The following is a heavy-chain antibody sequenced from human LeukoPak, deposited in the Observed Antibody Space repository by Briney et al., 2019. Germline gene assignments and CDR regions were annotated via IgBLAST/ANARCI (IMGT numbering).Heavy chain of an antibody. V-gene: IGHV3-23*01. Sequence: GGSLRLSCVASGFTFSKYAMSWVRQAPEKGLDWVSVISGSAHKIRYADSVKGRFTISRDNSENTVYLQMNNLRAEDTALYYCAGRVTGYSSGYVYWGQGTLVTVSS. J-gene: IGHJ4*02. CDR3: AGRVTGYSSGYVY. CDR2: ISGSAHKI. CDR1: GFTFSKYA. D-gene: IGHD5-18*01.